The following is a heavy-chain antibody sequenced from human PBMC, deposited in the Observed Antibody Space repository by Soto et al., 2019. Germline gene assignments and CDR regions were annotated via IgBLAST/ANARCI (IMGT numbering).Heavy chain of an antibody. V-gene: IGHV1-46*03. D-gene: IGHD3-22*01. J-gene: IGHJ4*02. CDR3: ARDPDGYYYDSSGPFDY. CDR2: INPSGGST. Sequence: ASVKVSCKASGYTFTSYYMHWVRQAPGQGLEWMGIINPSGGSTSYAQKFQGRVTMTRDTSTSTVYMELSSLRSEDTAVYYCARDPDGYYYDSSGPFDYWGKGTLVTVAS. CDR1: GYTFTSYY.